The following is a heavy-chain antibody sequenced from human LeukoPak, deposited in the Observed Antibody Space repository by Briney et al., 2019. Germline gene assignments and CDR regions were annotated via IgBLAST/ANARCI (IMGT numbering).Heavy chain of an antibody. CDR3: AREGYYGSGSPPSLYFDY. CDR2: TSSDLNVK. V-gene: IGHV3-30-3*01. J-gene: IGHJ4*02. CDR1: GFTFRNYV. D-gene: IGHD3-10*01. Sequence: GGSLGLSCAASGFTFRNYVIHWVRQAPGKGLEWVAVTSSDLNVKLYADSVKGRFTISRDNSRSTLYLQMNSLRPEDTAICYCAREGYYGSGSPPSLYFDYWGQGTLVTVSS.